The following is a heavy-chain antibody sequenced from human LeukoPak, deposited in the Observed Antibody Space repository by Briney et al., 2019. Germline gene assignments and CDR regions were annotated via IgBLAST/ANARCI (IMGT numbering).Heavy chain of an antibody. J-gene: IGHJ4*01. CDR3: ASGIRERGFDY. Sequence: GGSLRLSCAASGFTFSSYSMNWVRQAPGKGLEWVSSISSSSSYIYYANSVKGRFTISRDNAKNSLYLQMNSLRPDDTALYFCASGIRERGFDYWGHGTLVTVSS. CDR2: ISSSSSYI. V-gene: IGHV3-21*01. CDR1: GFTFSSYS. D-gene: IGHD1-1*01.